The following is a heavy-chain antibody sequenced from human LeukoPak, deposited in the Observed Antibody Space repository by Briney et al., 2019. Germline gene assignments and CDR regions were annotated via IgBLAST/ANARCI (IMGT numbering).Heavy chain of an antibody. D-gene: IGHD3-22*01. J-gene: IGHJ4*02. CDR1: GYTFTSYG. V-gene: IGHV1-18*01. CDR2: ISAYNGNT. Sequence: ASVKVSCNASGYTFTSYGISWVRQAPGQGLEGMGWISAYNGNTNYEQKLQGRVTMTTDTSTSTAYMELRSLRSDDTAVYYCARDISYYYDSSGYYFDYWGQGTLVTVSS. CDR3: ARDISYYYDSSGYYFDY.